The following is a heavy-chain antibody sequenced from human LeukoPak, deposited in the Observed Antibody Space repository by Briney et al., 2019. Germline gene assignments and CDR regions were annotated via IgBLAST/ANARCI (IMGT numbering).Heavy chain of an antibody. Sequence: GGSLRLSCAASGFTFNSYPMSWVRQAPGKGLEWVSGINGNGDNTYYADSVKGRFTISRDNSKNTLYLQMNSLRAEDTAVYYCARLREIPVFGVVTKSTSYFDYWGQGTLVTVSS. CDR2: INGNGDNT. CDR1: GFTFNSYP. J-gene: IGHJ4*02. V-gene: IGHV3-23*01. CDR3: ARLREIPVFGVVTKSTSYFDY. D-gene: IGHD3-3*01.